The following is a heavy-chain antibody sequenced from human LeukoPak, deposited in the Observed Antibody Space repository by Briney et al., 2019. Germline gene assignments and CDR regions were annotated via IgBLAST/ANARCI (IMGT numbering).Heavy chain of an antibody. CDR2: INHSGST. CDR1: GGSFSGYY. J-gene: IGHJ5*02. D-gene: IGHD5-18*01. Sequence: PSETLSLTCAVYGGSFSGYYWSWIRQPPGKGLEWIGEINHSGSTNYNPSLKSRVTISVDTSKNQFSLKLSSVTAADTAVYYCARRLGGYGYALFWGNWFDPWGQGTLVTVSS. CDR3: ARRLGGYGYALFWGNWFDP. V-gene: IGHV4-34*01.